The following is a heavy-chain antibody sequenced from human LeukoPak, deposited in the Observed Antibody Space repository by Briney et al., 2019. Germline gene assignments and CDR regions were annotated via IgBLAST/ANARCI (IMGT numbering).Heavy chain of an antibody. CDR2: ISAYNGNT. J-gene: IGHJ4*02. CDR3: ARAYDFWSGYYTSEYFDY. Sequence: ASVKVSCKASGYTFTSYGISWVRQAPGQGLEWMGWISAYNGNTNYAQKLQGRVTMTTDTSTSTAYMELRSLRSDDMAVYYCARAYDFWSGYYTSEYFDYWGQGTLVTVSS. D-gene: IGHD3-3*01. V-gene: IGHV1-18*03. CDR1: GYTFTSYG.